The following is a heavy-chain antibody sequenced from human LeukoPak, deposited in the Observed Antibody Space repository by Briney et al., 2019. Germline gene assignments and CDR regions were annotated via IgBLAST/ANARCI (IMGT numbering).Heavy chain of an antibody. D-gene: IGHD6-19*01. CDR1: GYTFINY. J-gene: IGHJ4*02. CDR3: ATEISSGWYRVGYFDY. CDR2: FDPEDGET. Sequence: GASVKVSCKASGYTFINYDFSWVRQAPGQGLEWMGGFDPEDGETIYAQKFQGRVTMTEDTSTDTAYMELSSLRSEDTAVYYCATEISSGWYRVGYFDYWGQGTLVTVSS. V-gene: IGHV1-24*01.